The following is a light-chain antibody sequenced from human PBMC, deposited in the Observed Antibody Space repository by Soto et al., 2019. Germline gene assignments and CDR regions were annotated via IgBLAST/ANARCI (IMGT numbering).Light chain of an antibody. CDR3: ETWDSNTHSP. CDR1: SGHSNNI. J-gene: IGLJ2*01. Sequence: QSVLTQSSSASASLGSSVKLTCTLDSGHSNNIIAWYQQQPGKAPRYLMKLEGSGTYTKGSGVPDRFSGSSSGADRYLTISNLQSEDEAVYHCETWDSNTHSPFGGGTKLTVL. CDR2: LEGSGTY. V-gene: IGLV4-60*03.